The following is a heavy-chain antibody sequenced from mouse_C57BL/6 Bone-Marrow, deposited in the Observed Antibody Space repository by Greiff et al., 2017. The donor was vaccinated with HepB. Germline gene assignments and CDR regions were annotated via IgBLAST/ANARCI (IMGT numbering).Heavy chain of an antibody. D-gene: IGHD1-1*01. V-gene: IGHV1-82*01. J-gene: IGHJ3*01. Sequence: QVQLQQSGPELVKPGASVKISCKASGYAFSSSWMNWVKQRPGKGLEWIGRIYPGDGDTNYNGKFKGKATLTADKSSSTAYMQLSSLTSEDSAVYYCARIYYYGSRAYWGQGTLVTVSA. CDR2: IYPGDGDT. CDR1: GYAFSSSW. CDR3: ARIYYYGSRAY.